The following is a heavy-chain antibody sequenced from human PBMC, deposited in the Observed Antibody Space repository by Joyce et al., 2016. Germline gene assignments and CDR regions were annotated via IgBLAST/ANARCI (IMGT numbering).Heavy chain of an antibody. CDR2: INSGTTYK. J-gene: IGHJ4*02. CDR1: GFTFSNYN. V-gene: IGHV3-21*01. Sequence: EVHLVESGGGLVKPGGSLRLSCAASGFTFSNYNMDWVRQAPWKGLRCVSCINSGTTYKDYADSVQGRFTISRDNAKNSLYLQMNSLRAEDTAVYYCARDLGYFDYCGQGTLVTVSS. CDR3: ARDLGYFDY.